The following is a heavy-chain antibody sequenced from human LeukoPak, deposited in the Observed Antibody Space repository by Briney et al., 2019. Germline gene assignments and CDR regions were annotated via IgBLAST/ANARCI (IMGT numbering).Heavy chain of an antibody. D-gene: IGHD3-3*01. V-gene: IGHV4-4*02. Sequence: PSETLSLTCAVSGGSISSSNWWSWVRQPPGKGLEWIGEIYHSGSTNYNPSLKSRVTISVDKSKNQFSLKLSSVTAADTAVYYCAGTIFGSGYYYYMDVWGKGTTVTVSS. CDR1: GGSISSSNW. CDR2: IYHSGST. J-gene: IGHJ6*03. CDR3: AGTIFGSGYYYYMDV.